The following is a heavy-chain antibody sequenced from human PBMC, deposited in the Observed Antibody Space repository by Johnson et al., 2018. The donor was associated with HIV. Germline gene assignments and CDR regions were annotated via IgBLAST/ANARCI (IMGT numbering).Heavy chain of an antibody. V-gene: IGHV3-23*04. D-gene: IGHD1-26*01. CDR2: ISGSGGST. CDR1: GFTFSSYA. J-gene: IGHJ3*02. Sequence: VQLVESGGGLVQPGGSLRLSCAASGFTFSSYAMSWVRQAPGKGLEWVSGISGSGGSTYYADSVKGRFTISRDNSTNTLYLQMNSLRAEDTALYYCARRWELHSNAFDIWGQGTMVTVSS. CDR3: ARRWELHSNAFDI.